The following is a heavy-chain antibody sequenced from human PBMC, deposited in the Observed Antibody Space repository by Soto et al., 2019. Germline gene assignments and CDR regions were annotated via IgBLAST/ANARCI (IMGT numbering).Heavy chain of an antibody. V-gene: IGHV1-69*13. J-gene: IGHJ4*02. CDR1: GGTFSSYA. CDR3: ARSEKVVVINSFDY. D-gene: IGHD3-22*01. Sequence: AASVKVSCKASGGTFSSYAISWVRQSPGQGLEWMGGIIPIFGTANYAQKFQGRVTITADESTSTAYMELSSLRSEDTAVYYCARSEKVVVINSFDYWGQGTLVTASS. CDR2: IIPIFGTA.